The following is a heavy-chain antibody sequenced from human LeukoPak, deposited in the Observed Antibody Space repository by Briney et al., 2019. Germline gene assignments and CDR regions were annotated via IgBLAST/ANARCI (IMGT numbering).Heavy chain of an antibody. D-gene: IGHD6-13*01. CDR3: ARVYYSSSYDYWYFDL. J-gene: IGHJ2*01. V-gene: IGHV4-59*01. CDR1: GGYIRSYY. Sequence: SSETLSLTCTVSGGYIRSYYWSWMRQPPGKGLEWIGYIYYSGSTNYNPSLKSRVTISVDTSKKQLSLKLSSVTAADTAVYYCARVYYSSSYDYWYFDLWGRGTLVTVSS. CDR2: IYYSGST.